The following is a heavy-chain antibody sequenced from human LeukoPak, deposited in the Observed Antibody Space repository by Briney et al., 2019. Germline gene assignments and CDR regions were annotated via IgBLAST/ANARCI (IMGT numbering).Heavy chain of an antibody. Sequence: ASVKVSCKASGYTFTSYDISWVRQATGQGLEWLGWMNPNSGNTGYAQKFQGRVTITRNTSISTAYMELSSLRSEDTAVYYCARAGLIYYMDVWGKGTTVTVSS. J-gene: IGHJ6*03. CDR1: GYTFTSYD. CDR3: ARAGLIYYMDV. CDR2: MNPNSGNT. V-gene: IGHV1-8*03. D-gene: IGHD2-8*01.